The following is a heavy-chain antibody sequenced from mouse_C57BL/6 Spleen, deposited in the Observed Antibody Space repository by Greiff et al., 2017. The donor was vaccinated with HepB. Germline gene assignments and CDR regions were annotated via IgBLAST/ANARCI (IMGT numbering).Heavy chain of an antibody. V-gene: IGHV1-15*01. J-gene: IGHJ3*01. Sequence: VQLQQSGAELVRPGASVTLSCKASGYTFTDYEMHWVKQTPVHGLEWIGAIDPETGGTAYNQKFKGKAILTADKSSSTAYMELRSLTSEDSAVYYCTRVDGSSYRFAYWGQGTLVTVSA. CDR2: IDPETGGT. CDR1: GYTFTDYE. CDR3: TRVDGSSYRFAY. D-gene: IGHD1-1*01.